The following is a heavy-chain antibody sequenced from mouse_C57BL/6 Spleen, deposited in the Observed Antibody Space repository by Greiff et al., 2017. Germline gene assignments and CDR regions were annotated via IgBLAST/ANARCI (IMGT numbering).Heavy chain of an antibody. V-gene: IGHV1-69*01. CDR2: IDPSDSYT. CDR3: ARSRRYFDV. CDR1: GYTFTSYW. Sequence: VQLQQPGAELVMPGASVKLSCKASGYTFTSYWMHWVKQRPGQGLEWIGEIDPSDSYTNYNQKFKGKSTVTVDKSSSTAYMQLSSLTSEDSAVYYCARSRRYFDVWGTGTTVTVSS. J-gene: IGHJ1*03.